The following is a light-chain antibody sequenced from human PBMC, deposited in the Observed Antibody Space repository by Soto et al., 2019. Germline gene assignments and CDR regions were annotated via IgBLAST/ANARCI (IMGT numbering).Light chain of an antibody. J-gene: IGKJ2*01. CDR3: QQYNSYSYT. CDR1: QSISSW. V-gene: IGKV1-5*03. CDR2: KAS. Sequence: DLQMTQSPSTLSASVGDRVTITCRASQSISSWLAWYQQKPGKAPNLLIYKASSLESGVPSRFSGSGSGTEFTLTISSLQPDDFATYYCQQYNSYSYTVGQGTKVDI.